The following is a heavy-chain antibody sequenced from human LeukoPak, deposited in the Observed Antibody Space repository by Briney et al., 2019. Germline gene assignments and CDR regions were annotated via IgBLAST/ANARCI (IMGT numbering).Heavy chain of an antibody. CDR1: GYSISSGYY. J-gene: IGHJ5*02. CDR2: IYHSGST. CDR3: ARAANYYGSGSWGFDP. V-gene: IGHV4-38-2*02. Sequence: PSETLSLTCTVSGYSISSGYYWGWIRQPPGKGLEWIGSIYHSGSTYYNPSLKSRVTISVDTSKNQFSLKLSSVTAADTAVYYCARAANYYGSGSWGFDPWGQGTLVTVSS. D-gene: IGHD3-10*01.